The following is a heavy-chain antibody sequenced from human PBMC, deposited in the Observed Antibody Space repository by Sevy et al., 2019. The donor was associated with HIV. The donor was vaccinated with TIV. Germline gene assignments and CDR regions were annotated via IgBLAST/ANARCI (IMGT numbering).Heavy chain of an antibody. Sequence: GGSLRLSCAASGFTFSEIGMHWVRQAPGKGLEWVAVISHDGRNNKYNADSVKGRFTISRDNSKNTLYLQMNSLRADDTAIYYCARDWVEILRSAFKSWGQGTLVTVSS. V-gene: IGHV3-30*04. D-gene: IGHD2-15*01. CDR1: GFTFSEIG. CDR2: ISHDGRNNK. J-gene: IGHJ5*02. CDR3: ARDWVEILRSAFKS.